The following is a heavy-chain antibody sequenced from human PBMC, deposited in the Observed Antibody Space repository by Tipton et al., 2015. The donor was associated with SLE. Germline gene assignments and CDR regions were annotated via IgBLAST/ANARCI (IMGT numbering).Heavy chain of an antibody. V-gene: IGHV4-4*02. Sequence: TLSLTCAVSSGSISSSYWWRWVRQPPGKGLEWNGEIYRSGSATDNPSLKSRVTISMDKSKDQSSLNLASVTPADTAVYYCARNGLHSPVYWGQGTLGTVSP. CDR1: SGSISSSYW. D-gene: IGHD2-8*01. CDR2: IYRSGSA. CDR3: ARNGLHSPVY. J-gene: IGHJ4*02.